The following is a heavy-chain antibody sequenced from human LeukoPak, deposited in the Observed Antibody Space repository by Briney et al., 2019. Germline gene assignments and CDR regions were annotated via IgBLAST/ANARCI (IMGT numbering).Heavy chain of an antibody. CDR2: IGSNIGGSVSVM. J-gene: IGHJ4*02. CDR3: ARGSPRLEY. Sequence: GGSLTLSCVGSGFTLSSYSMIWVRLAPGKGLEWISYIGSNIGGSVSVMFYADSVKGRFTISRDNARNSVYLQMDSLRADDMAVYLCARGSPRLEYWGQGTLVTVSS. CDR1: GFTLSSYS. V-gene: IGHV3-48*04.